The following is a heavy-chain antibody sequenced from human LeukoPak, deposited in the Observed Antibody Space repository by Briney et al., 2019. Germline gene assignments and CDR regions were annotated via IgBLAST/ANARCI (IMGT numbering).Heavy chain of an antibody. CDR2: IKQDGSEK. CDR1: GFTFSSYW. D-gene: IGHD3-3*01. J-gene: IGHJ6*03. V-gene: IGHV3-7*01. Sequence: GGSLRLSCAASGFTFSSYWMSWARQAPGKGLEWVANIKQDGSEKYYVDSVKGRFTISRDNAKNSLYLQMNSLRAEDTAVYHCAKTLKDRYYDFWSGYYHYYYYMDVWGKGTTVTVSS. CDR3: AKTLKDRYYDFWSGYYHYYYYMDV.